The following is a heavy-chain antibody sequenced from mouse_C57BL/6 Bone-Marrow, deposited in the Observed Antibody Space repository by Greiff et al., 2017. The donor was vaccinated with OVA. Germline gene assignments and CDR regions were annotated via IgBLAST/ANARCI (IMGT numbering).Heavy chain of an antibody. CDR3: ARGRRYYAMDY. V-gene: IGHV5-17*01. J-gene: IGHJ4*01. CDR1: GFTFSDYG. CDR2: ISSGSSTI. Sequence: DVKLVESGGGLVKPGGSLKLSCAASGFTFSDYGMHWVRQAPEQGLEWVAYISSGSSTIYYADTVTGRFTISRDHAKNTLFLQLTSLRSEDTAMYYCARGRRYYAMDYWGKGTSVTVSS.